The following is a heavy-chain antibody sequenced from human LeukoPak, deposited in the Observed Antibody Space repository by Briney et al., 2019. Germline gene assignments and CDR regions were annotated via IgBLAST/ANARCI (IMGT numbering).Heavy chain of an antibody. CDR2: IYYSGSA. D-gene: IGHD6-19*01. V-gene: IGHV4-61*01. CDR1: RGSVSSGSYY. CDR3: ARAPVSSGWYYFDY. Sequence: SETLSLTCTVSRGSVSSGSYYWSWIRQPPGKGLEWIGYIYYSGSANYNPSLKSPVTISVDTSKNQFSLKLSSVTAADTAVYYCARAPVSSGWYYFDYWGQGTLVTVSS. J-gene: IGHJ4*02.